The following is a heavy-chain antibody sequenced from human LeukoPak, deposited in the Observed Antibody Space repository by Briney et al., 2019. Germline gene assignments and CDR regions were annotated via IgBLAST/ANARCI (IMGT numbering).Heavy chain of an antibody. Sequence: GGSLRLSCAASGFTFSSYAMSWVRQAPGKGLEWVSAISGSGGNTYYANSVKGRFTISRDNYKNTLYLQMNSLRAEDTAVYYCAKDPISSGWYVRLRPLDYWGQGTLVTVSS. CDR3: AKDPISSGWYVRLRPLDY. V-gene: IGHV3-23*01. J-gene: IGHJ4*02. CDR1: GFTFSSYA. D-gene: IGHD6-19*01. CDR2: ISGSGGNT.